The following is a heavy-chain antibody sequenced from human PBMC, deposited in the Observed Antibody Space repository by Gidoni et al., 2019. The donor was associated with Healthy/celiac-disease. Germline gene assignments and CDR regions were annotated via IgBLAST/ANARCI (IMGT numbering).Heavy chain of an antibody. CDR3: ARGPDGYNWIFDY. J-gene: IGHJ4*02. D-gene: IGHD5-12*01. Sequence: EVQLVESGGGLVQPGGSLRLSCAASGFTCSSYWMHWVRQAPGKGLVWVSRINSDGSSTSYADSVKGRFTISRDNAKNTLYLQMNSLRAEDTAVYYCARGPDGYNWIFDYWGQGTLVTVSS. CDR2: INSDGSST. CDR1: GFTCSSYW. V-gene: IGHV3-74*01.